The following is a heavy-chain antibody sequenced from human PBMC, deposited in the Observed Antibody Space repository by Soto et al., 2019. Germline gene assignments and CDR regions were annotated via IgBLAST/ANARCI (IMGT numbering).Heavy chain of an antibody. CDR1: GFTVSSNY. J-gene: IGHJ4*02. CDR3: AKDTYYHDSSGYYVFDY. D-gene: IGHD3-22*01. V-gene: IGHV3-66*01. Sequence: PGGSLRLSCAASGFTVSSNYMSWVRQAPGKGLEWVSVIYSGGTTNYADAVKGRFTISRDNSKNTLYLQMSSLRAEDTAVYYCAKDTYYHDSSGYYVFDYWGPGTLVTVSS. CDR2: IYSGGTT.